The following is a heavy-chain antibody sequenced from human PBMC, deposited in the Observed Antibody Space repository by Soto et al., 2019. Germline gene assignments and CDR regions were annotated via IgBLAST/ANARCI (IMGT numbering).Heavy chain of an antibody. D-gene: IGHD5-18*01. CDR1: GGSISSYY. J-gene: IGHJ5*02. CDR2: IYYSGST. Sequence: SETLSLTCTVSGGSISSYYWSWIRQPPGKGLEWIGYIYYSGSTNYNPSLKSRVTISVDTSKNQFSLKLSSVTAADTAVYYCARHGATLDTLNWFDPWGQGTLVTVSS. V-gene: IGHV4-59*08. CDR3: ARHGATLDTLNWFDP.